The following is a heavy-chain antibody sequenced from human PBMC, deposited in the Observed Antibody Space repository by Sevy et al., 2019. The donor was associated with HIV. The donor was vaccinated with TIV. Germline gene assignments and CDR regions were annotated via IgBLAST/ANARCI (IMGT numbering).Heavy chain of an antibody. CDR2: LSFGCGKI. Sequence: GGSLRLSCAASSFDFSIYSMSWVRQAPGKGLEWVSTLSFGCGKINYANSVKGRFTISRDNSKSSVYLQMNNMRVEDTAVYYCAREGCTKPHDYWGQGTLVTVSS. D-gene: IGHD2-8*01. CDR1: SFDFSIYS. V-gene: IGHV3-23*01. J-gene: IGHJ4*02. CDR3: AREGCTKPHDY.